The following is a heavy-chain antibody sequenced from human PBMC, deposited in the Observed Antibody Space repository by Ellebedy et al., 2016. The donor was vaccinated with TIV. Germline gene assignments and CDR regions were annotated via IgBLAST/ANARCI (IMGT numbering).Heavy chain of an antibody. D-gene: IGHD6-25*01. CDR2: VYYTGRT. J-gene: IGHJ4*02. CDR1: GASMSSSNYY. V-gene: IGHV4-39*07. CDR3: AVGYQFDY. Sequence: MPSETLSLTCTVSGASMSSSNYYWGWIRQPPGKGLEWVGSVYYTGRTYSNPSLKSRVTISVDRSKNQFSLRLTSVTAADTAVYYCAVGYQFDYWGRGTLVTVSS.